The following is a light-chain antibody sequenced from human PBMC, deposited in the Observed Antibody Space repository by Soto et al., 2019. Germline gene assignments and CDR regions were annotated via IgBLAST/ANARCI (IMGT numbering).Light chain of an antibody. V-gene: IGKV3-20*01. CDR1: QSVTSIY. CDR2: GIS. Sequence: EMVLTQSPGTLSLSPGERATLSCRASQSVTSIYLAWYQQKPGQAPRLLIYGISTRATGIPDRFSGSGSGTDFTLTISTLEPEDCAVYYCEQYGSSPRTFGQGTKVDIK. J-gene: IGKJ1*01. CDR3: EQYGSSPRT.